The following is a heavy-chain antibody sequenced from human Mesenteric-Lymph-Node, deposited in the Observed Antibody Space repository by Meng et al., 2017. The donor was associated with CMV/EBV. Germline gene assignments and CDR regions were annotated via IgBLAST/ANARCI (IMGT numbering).Heavy chain of an antibody. V-gene: IGHV3-23*01. CDR1: GFTFSSYA. D-gene: IGHD2-2*01. CDR3: AKEGRDIVVVPADYYFDY. CDR2: ISGSGGST. Sequence: GESLKISCAASGFTFSSYAMSWVRQAPGKGLEWVSAISGSGGSTYYADSVKGRFTISRDNSKNTLYLQMNSLRAEDTAVYYCAKEGRDIVVVPADYYFDYWGQGTLDTVSS. J-gene: IGHJ4*02.